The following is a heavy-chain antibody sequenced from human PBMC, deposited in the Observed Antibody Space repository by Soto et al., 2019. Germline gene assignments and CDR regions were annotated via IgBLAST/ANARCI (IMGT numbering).Heavy chain of an antibody. D-gene: IGHD3-10*01. Sequence: SETLSLTCTVSGGSISSYYWSWIRQPPGKGLEWIGYIYYSGSTNYNPSLKSRVTISVDTSKNQFSLKLSSVTAADTAVYYCARDGSGSYYDYWGQGTLVTVSS. CDR3: ARDGSGSYYDY. V-gene: IGHV4-59*01. CDR1: GGSISSYY. CDR2: IYYSGST. J-gene: IGHJ4*02.